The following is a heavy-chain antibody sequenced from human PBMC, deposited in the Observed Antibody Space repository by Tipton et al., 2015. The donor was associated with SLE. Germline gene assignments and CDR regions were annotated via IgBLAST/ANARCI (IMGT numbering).Heavy chain of an antibody. Sequence: TLSLTCTVSGGSISTSHYYWAWIRQPPGKGLEWIGSIFYSGSNYYNPSLKSRVTMSVDTSKDQFSLKLSSVTAADTALFYCARQRYDFWGGYFPDAFDIWGQGSMVTVSS. CDR2: IFYSGSN. D-gene: IGHD3-3*01. V-gene: IGHV4-39*01. CDR3: ARQRYDFWGGYFPDAFDI. J-gene: IGHJ3*02. CDR1: GGSISTSHYY.